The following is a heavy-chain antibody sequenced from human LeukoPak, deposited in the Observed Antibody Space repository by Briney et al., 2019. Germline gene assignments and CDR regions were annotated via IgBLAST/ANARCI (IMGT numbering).Heavy chain of an antibody. CDR1: GFTFSSYG. CDR3: TTDRRHDILTGYYRGWFDP. Sequence: GGSLRLSCAASGFTFSSYGMHWVRQAPGKGLEWVAVIWYDGSNKYYADSVKGRFTISRDNSKNTLYLQMNSLKTEDTAVYYCTTDRRHDILTGYYRGWFDPWGQGILVTVSS. D-gene: IGHD3-9*01. J-gene: IGHJ5*02. CDR2: IWYDGSNK. V-gene: IGHV3-33*01.